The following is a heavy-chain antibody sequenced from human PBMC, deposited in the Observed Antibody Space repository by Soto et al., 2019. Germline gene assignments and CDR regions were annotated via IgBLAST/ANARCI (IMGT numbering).Heavy chain of an antibody. CDR2: TNEGSGNT. CDR1: GSSFTNYA. D-gene: IGHD3-3*01. CDR3: ARDDRSVSGVVTLDN. Sequence: XSVKVSCTPTGSSFTNYAFPWVRQAPGQRLEWMGFTNEGSGNTRFSQKLQGRISITRDTSASTVYLDLSSLTSEDTAIYYCARDDRSVSGVVTLDNWGPGTLVTVSS. V-gene: IGHV1-3*01. J-gene: IGHJ4*02.